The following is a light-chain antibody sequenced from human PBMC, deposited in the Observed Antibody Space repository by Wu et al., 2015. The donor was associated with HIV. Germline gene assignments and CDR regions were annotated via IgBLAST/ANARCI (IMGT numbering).Light chain of an antibody. CDR1: QSVSSF. Sequence: EIVLTQSPATLSLSPGERATLSCRASQSVSSFLAWYQQKPGQAPRLLIYGASSRATGIPDRFSGSASGRDFTLTINRLETEDFAVYYCQHYGTSPQVTFGGGTKVEIK. CDR3: QHYGTSPQVT. V-gene: IGKV3-20*01. J-gene: IGKJ4*01. CDR2: GAS.